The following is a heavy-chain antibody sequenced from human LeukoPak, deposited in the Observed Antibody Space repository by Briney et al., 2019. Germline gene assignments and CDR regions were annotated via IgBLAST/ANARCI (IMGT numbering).Heavy chain of an antibody. V-gene: IGHV3-23*01. J-gene: IGHJ4*02. CDR3: AKALKLQQGYYTPFDY. Sequence: GGSLRLSCAASGFTFSSYVMNWVRQAPGKGLEWVSGISGSGGSTYYADSVRGRFTISRDNSKNTLNLQMNSLRAEDTAVYYCAKALKLQQGYYTPFDYWGQGTLVTVSS. CDR1: GFTFSSYV. D-gene: IGHD3-3*01. CDR2: ISGSGGST.